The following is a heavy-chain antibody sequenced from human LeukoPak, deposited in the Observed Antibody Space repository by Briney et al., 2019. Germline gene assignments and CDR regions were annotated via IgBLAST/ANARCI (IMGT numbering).Heavy chain of an antibody. CDR3: ARDPDTSSKVDY. D-gene: IGHD6-6*01. CDR1: GFTFSDHY. V-gene: IGHV3-11*01. CDR2: ISR. J-gene: IGHJ4*02. Sequence: GGSLKLSCAASGFTFSDHYMSWIRQTPGKGLEWVSRISRDTESVKGRFTISRDNTKNSLYLQMNSLRVDDTAVYYCARDPDTSSKVDYWGQGTLVTVSS.